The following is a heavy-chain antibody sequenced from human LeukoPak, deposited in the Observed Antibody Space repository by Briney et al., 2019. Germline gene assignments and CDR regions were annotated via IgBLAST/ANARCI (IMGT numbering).Heavy chain of an antibody. D-gene: IGHD3-16*02. Sequence: GGPLRLSCAASGLTFSSYAMSWVRQAPGKGLEWVSAISGSDDSTYYADSVKGRFTIPRDNSKNTLYLQMDSLRAEDTALYYCAKGGLIAYFDYWGQGTLVTVSS. CDR2: ISGSDDST. CDR3: AKGGLIAYFDY. CDR1: GLTFSSYA. V-gene: IGHV3-23*01. J-gene: IGHJ4*02.